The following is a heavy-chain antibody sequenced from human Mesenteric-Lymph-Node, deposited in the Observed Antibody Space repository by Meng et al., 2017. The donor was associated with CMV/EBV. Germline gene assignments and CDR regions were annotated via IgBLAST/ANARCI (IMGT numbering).Heavy chain of an antibody. D-gene: IGHD3-22*01. J-gene: IGHJ4*02. CDR2: VHHSGTT. CDR3: ARRGNYDSDYSEY. CDR1: GDSISNSTYY. V-gene: IGHV4-39*01. Sequence: QPQESGPGLVNPSETLALSCIVSGDSISNSTYYWTWIRQPPGEVLEWIGSVHHSGTTYYNPSLKGRLTISVDTSANLFSLRLTTVTAADTATYYCARRGNYDSDYSEYWGQGTLVTVSS.